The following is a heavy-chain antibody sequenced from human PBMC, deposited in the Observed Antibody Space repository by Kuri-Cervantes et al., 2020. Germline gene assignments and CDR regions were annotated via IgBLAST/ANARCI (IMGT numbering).Heavy chain of an antibody. CDR2: INSDGSST. V-gene: IGHV3-74*01. J-gene: IGHJ4*02. CDR1: GFTFSSYW. Sequence: GESLKISCAASGFTFSSYWMHWVRQAPGKGLVWVSRINSDGSSTSYADSVKGRFTIPRDNAKNSLYLQMNSLRAEDTAVYYCARDLNYYDSSGYSIWGQGTLVTVSS. CDR3: ARDLNYYDSSGYSI. D-gene: IGHD3-22*01.